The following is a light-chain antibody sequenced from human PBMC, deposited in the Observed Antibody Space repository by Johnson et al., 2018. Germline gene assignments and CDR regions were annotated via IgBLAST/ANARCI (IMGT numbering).Light chain of an antibody. CDR2: EHN. J-gene: IGLJ1*01. CDR3: GTWYISLSDGSV. Sequence: QSVLTQPPSVSAAPGQKVTISCSGSSSNIGNNYVSWYQQLPGTAPKLLIYEHNQRPSGIPDRFSGSQSVTSATLGTTGLQTGDEAEYYCGTWYISLSDGSVFGTGTNVTVL. V-gene: IGLV1-51*02. CDR1: SSNIGNNY.